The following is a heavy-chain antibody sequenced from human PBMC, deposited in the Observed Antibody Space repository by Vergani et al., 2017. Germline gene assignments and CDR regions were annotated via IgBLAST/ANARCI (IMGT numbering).Heavy chain of an antibody. CDR3: ARVRDSSVAV. V-gene: IGHV4-59*01. J-gene: IGHJ6*04. Sequence: QVQLQESGPGLVKPSETLSLTCTVSGGSISSYYWSWIRQPPGKGLEWIGYIYYSGSTNYNPSLKSRVTISVDTSKNQFSLKLSSVTAADTAVYYCARVRDSSVAVGGKGPTLTVSP. CDR1: GGSISSYY. CDR2: IYYSGST. D-gene: IGHD2-15*01.